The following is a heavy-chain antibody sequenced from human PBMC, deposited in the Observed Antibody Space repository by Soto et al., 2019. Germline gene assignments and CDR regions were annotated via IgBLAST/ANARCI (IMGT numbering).Heavy chain of an antibody. CDR3: ARAWRGGYCSGGSCPKDAFDI. CDR2: IGTAGDT. CDR1: GFTFSSYD. D-gene: IGHD2-15*01. V-gene: IGHV3-13*01. Sequence: EVQLVESGGGLVQPGGSLRLSCAASGFTFSSYDMHWVRQATGKGLEWVSAIGTAGDTYYPGSVKGRFTISRENAKNSLYLQMISLRAGDTAVYYCARAWRGGYCSGGSCPKDAFDIWGQGTMVTVSS. J-gene: IGHJ3*02.